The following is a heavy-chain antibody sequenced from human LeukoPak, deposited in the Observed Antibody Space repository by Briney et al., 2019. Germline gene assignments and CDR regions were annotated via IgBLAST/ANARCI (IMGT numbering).Heavy chain of an antibody. CDR2: INPRVGST. Sequence: ASVKVSWKASGYTFTSYFMHWVRQAPGQGLEWMGIINPRVGSTNYAQKFHGRLTMTRDTSTSTVYMELSSLRSEDTAVYYCARDLGVRGDGWFDPWGQGTLVTVSS. J-gene: IGHJ5*02. D-gene: IGHD3-10*01. CDR3: ARDLGVRGDGWFDP. CDR1: GYTFTSYF. V-gene: IGHV1-46*01.